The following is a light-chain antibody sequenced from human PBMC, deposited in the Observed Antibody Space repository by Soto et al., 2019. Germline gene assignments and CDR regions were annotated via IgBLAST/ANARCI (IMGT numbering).Light chain of an antibody. CDR2: SAT. CDR1: HDIGDC. CDR3: LQGHTFPLS. V-gene: IGKV1-12*01. Sequence: DIQMTQSPSSVSASVGDRVTITCRASHDIGDCLAWHQQKPGEAPKLLIYSATTLHSGVPSRFSGSGSGTDFTLTISSLQPEDFATYYFLQGHTFPLSFGGGTKVEIK. J-gene: IGKJ4*01.